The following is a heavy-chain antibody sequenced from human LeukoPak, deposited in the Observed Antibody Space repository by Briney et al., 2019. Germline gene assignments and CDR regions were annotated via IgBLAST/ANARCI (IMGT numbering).Heavy chain of an antibody. Sequence: GGSLRLSCAASGFTFSSYSMDWVRQAPGKGLEWVSAISGSGGSTYYADSVKGRFTISRDNSKNTLYLQMNSLRAEDTAVYYCAKGVSLSSRWELLCDYWGQGTLVTVSS. V-gene: IGHV3-23*01. CDR3: AKGVSLSSRWELLCDY. D-gene: IGHD1-26*01. CDR2: ISGSGGST. J-gene: IGHJ4*02. CDR1: GFTFSSYS.